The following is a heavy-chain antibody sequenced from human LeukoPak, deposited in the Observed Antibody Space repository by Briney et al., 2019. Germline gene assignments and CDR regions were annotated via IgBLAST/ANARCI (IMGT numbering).Heavy chain of an antibody. CDR1: GFTFDDYA. Sequence: GRSLRLSCAASGFTFDDYAMNWVRQAPGKGLEWVSTISGSGTGTYYADSVKGRFTISRDNSKNTLYLQMNSLRAEDTALYYCAKDASRGAYSYGSSDSWGQGTLVTVSS. CDR3: AKDASRGAYSYGSSDS. CDR2: ISGSGTGT. V-gene: IGHV3-23*01. J-gene: IGHJ4*02. D-gene: IGHD5-18*01.